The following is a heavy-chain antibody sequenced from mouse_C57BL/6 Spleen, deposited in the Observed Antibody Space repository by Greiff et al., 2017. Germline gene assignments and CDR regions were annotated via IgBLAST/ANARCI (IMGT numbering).Heavy chain of an antibody. CDR2: IYPGDGDT. CDR1: GYAFSSSW. V-gene: IGHV1-82*01. Sequence: QVQLQQSGPELVKPGASVKISCKASGYAFSSSWMNWVKQRPGKGLEWIGRIYPGDGDTNYNGKFKGKATLTADKSSSTAYMQLSSLTSEDSAVYFCARFITTGGGDYWGQGTTLTVSS. J-gene: IGHJ2*01. D-gene: IGHD1-1*01. CDR3: ARFITTGGGDY.